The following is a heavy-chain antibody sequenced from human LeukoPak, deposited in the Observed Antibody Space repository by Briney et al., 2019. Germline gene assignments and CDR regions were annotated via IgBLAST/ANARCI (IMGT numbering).Heavy chain of an antibody. V-gene: IGHV6-1*01. CDR1: GDTFSSNSAA. CDR3: AREVTSGWNLIDYYYYYMDV. Sequence: SQTLSLTCAISGDTFSSNSAAWNWLRQSPSRGLEWLVRAYYRSKYYKDYAVSVKSRITINPDTSKNQFSLQLNSVTPEDTAVYYCAREVTSGWNLIDYYYYYMDVWGKGTTVTVSS. CDR2: AYYRSKYYK. D-gene: IGHD6-19*01. J-gene: IGHJ6*03.